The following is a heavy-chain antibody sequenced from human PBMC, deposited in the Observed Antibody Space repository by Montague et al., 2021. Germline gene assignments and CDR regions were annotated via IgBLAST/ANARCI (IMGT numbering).Heavy chain of an antibody. Sequence: SPRLSCAASGFTFSSYDMHWVRQATGKGLEWVSAIGTAGDTFYPGSVKGRFTISRENAENSLYLQMNSLRAGDTAVYYCASTGAATAWRAYEIWGLGTMVTVSS. CDR2: IGTAGDT. CDR3: ASTGAATAWRAYEI. V-gene: IGHV3-13*04. D-gene: IGHD7-27*01. CDR1: GFTFSSYD. J-gene: IGHJ3*02.